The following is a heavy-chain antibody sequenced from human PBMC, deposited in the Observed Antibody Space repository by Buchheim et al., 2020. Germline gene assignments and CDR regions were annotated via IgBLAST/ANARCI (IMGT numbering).Heavy chain of an antibody. CDR2: IYYGGST. V-gene: IGHV4-31*03. D-gene: IGHD3-22*01. CDR3: ARVEGLGGIVVQAFDY. J-gene: IGHJ4*02. CDR1: GASISGGGHY. Sequence: QAQLQESGPGLVKPSQTLSLTCTVSGASISGGGHYWGWIRQHPGKGLEWIGDIYYGGSTYYNPSPKSRVTISVETSKNQFYLKLNSVTGADTAVYYCARVEGLGGIVVQAFDYWGQGTL.